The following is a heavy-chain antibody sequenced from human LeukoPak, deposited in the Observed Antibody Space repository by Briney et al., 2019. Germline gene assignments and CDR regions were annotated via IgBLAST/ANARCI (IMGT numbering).Heavy chain of an antibody. J-gene: IGHJ4*02. D-gene: IGHD7-27*01. V-gene: IGHV3-21*01. CDR3: AREEGGKLGIDYYFDY. CDR1: VYTFHRYS. CDR2: ISTRSSYI. Sequence: GGALRLSCSVSVYTFHRYSRDSGRQTPGKGLAWVSSISTRSSYIYYADAVKGRYTISRDNARNSLYLQMNSLRAEETAVYYCAREEGGKLGIDYYFDYWGQGTLVTVSS.